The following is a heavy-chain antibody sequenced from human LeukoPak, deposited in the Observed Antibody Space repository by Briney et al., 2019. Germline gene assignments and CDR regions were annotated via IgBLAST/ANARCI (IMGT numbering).Heavy chain of an antibody. Sequence: GASVKVSCKASGNTFSSYGFSWVRQAPGQGLEWMGWINANSGNTDYAQNFQGRVTLTTDTSTNVAYMELRSLTSDDTAVYYCARDVGVTRFDPWGQGTLVTVSS. CDR2: INANSGNT. V-gene: IGHV1-18*01. CDR3: ARDVGVTRFDP. D-gene: IGHD3-22*01. CDR1: GNTFSSYG. J-gene: IGHJ5*02.